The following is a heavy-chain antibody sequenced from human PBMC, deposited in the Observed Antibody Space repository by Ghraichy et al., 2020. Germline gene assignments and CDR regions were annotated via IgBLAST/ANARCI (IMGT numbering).Heavy chain of an antibody. J-gene: IGHJ3*02. CDR2: ISWNSGSI. D-gene: IGHD6-19*01. V-gene: IGHV3-9*01. CDR3: AKGTGYSSGWYADAFDI. CDR1: GFTFDDYA. Sequence: GGSLRLSCAASGFTFDDYAMHWVRQAPGKGLEWVSGISWNSGSIGYADSVKGRFTISRDNAKNSLYLQMNSLRAEDTALYYCAKGTGYSSGWYADAFDIWGQGTMVTVSS.